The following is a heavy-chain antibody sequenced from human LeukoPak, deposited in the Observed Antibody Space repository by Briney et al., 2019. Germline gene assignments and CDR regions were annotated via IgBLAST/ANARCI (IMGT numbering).Heavy chain of an antibody. J-gene: IGHJ4*02. D-gene: IGHD5-18*01. CDR3: ARLRGYTYGNPGY. V-gene: IGHV4-39*01. CDR1: GGSISSSSSYY. Sequence: SETLSLTCTVSGGSISSSSSYYWGWIRQPPGKGLEWIGSIYYTGDTYYNSSLKSRVTISVDTSKNRFALKLTSVTAADTALYYCARLRGYTYGNPGYWGQGSLVTVSS. CDR2: IYYTGDT.